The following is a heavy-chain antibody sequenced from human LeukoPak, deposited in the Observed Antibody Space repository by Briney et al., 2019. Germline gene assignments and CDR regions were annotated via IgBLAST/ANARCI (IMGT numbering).Heavy chain of an antibody. CDR2: IRYDGSNK. Sequence: VGALRLSCVASGFTFSSYGMHWVRQAPCRGRAGVAFIRYDGSNKYYAESVKGRFTISRDNSKTTLYLHVNSLRPEDTAVYYCAKGSGYEALYYYYYMDVWGKGTTVTISS. J-gene: IGHJ6*03. CDR1: GFTFSSYG. D-gene: IGHD5-12*01. CDR3: AKGSGYEALYYYYYMDV. V-gene: IGHV3-30*02.